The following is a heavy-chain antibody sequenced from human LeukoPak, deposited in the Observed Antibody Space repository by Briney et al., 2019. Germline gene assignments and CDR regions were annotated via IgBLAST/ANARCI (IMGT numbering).Heavy chain of an antibody. Sequence: PSETLSLTCTVSGXSISSYYWSWIRQPPGKGLEWIGYIYYSGSTNYNPSLKSRVTISVDTSKNQFSLKLSSVTAADTAVYYCARASNGSDLDYWGQGTLVTVSS. J-gene: IGHJ4*02. CDR1: GXSISSYY. CDR3: ARASNGSDLDY. CDR2: IYYSGST. D-gene: IGHD2-8*01. V-gene: IGHV4-59*01.